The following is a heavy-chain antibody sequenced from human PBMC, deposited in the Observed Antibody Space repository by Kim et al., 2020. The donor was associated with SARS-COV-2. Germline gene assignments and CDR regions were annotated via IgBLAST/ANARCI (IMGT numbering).Heavy chain of an antibody. D-gene: IGHD3-16*01. CDR2: IKQDGSEK. CDR1: GFTFSSYW. CDR3: ARVGGSYYYYYGMDV. J-gene: IGHJ6*02. Sequence: GGSLRLSCAASGFTFSSYWMSWVRQAPGKGLEWVANIKQDGSEKYYVDSVKGRFTISRDNAKNSLYLQMNSLRAEDTAVYYCARVGGSYYYYYGMDVWGQGTTVTVSS. V-gene: IGHV3-7*01.